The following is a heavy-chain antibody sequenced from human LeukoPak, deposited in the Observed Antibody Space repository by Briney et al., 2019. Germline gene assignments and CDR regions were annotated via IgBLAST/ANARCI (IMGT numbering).Heavy chain of an antibody. CDR2: IRYDGSDK. V-gene: IGHV3-30*02. CDR3: AAVTADY. CDR1: GFTFSGYG. D-gene: IGHD2-21*02. J-gene: IGHJ4*02. Sequence: GGSVRLSCAASGFTFSGYGMHWVRQAPGKGLEWVAFIRYDGSDKYPADSVKGRFPISRDNSKNTLYLQMNSLRAEDTAVYYCAAVTADYWGQGTLVTVSS.